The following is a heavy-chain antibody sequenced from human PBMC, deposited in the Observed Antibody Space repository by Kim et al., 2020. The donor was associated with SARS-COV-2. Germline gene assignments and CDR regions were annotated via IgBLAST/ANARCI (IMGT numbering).Heavy chain of an antibody. Sequence: SVTVSCKASGGTFSSYAISWVRQAPGQGLEWMGGIIPIFGTANYAQKFQGRVTITADESTSTAYMELSSLRSEDTAVYYCASSPERYCSSTSCSWRHYYYYGMDVWGQGTTVTVSS. CDR2: IIPIFGTA. CDR1: GGTFSSYA. J-gene: IGHJ6*02. V-gene: IGHV1-69*13. CDR3: ASSPERYCSSTSCSWRHYYYYGMDV. D-gene: IGHD2-2*01.